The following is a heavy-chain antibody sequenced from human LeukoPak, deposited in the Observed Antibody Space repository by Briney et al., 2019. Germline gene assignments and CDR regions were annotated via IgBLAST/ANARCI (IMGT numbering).Heavy chain of an antibody. CDR2: ISSSSSYI. V-gene: IGHV3-21*01. Sequence: GGSLRLPCAASGFTFNNYAMNWVRQAPGKGLEWVSSISSSSSYIYYADSVKGRFTISRDNAKNSLYLQMNSLRAEDTAVYYCARVRSRDWLQTHYYFDYWGQGTLVTVSS. D-gene: IGHD3/OR15-3a*01. CDR3: ARVRSRDWLQTHYYFDY. J-gene: IGHJ4*02. CDR1: GFTFNNYA.